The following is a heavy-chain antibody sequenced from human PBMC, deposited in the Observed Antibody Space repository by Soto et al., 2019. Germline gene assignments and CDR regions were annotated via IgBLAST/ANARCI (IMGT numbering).Heavy chain of an antibody. CDR2: IHYGVSP. D-gene: IGHD5-12*01. CDR3: ARHESGSLPRRWFGP. CDR1: GGSITSYY. Sequence: SETLSLTCAVSGGSITSYYWDWIRQPPGKGLEWIGYIHYGVSPKYSSSLESRVTISLDTSKNQVSLSLRSVTAADTAVYYCARHESGSLPRRWFGPWGQGTLVTVSS. V-gene: IGHV4-59*08. J-gene: IGHJ5*02.